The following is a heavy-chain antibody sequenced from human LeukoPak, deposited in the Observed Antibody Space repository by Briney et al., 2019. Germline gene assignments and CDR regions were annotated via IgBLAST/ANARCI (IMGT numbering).Heavy chain of an antibody. CDR3: AKSSGGYYYGFLDY. V-gene: IGHV3-30*18. J-gene: IGHJ4*02. D-gene: IGHD3-22*01. CDR1: GFTFSSYG. Sequence: AGGSLRLSCAASGFTFSSYGMHWVRQAPGKGLEWVAVISCDGSNKYYADSVKGRFTISRDNSKNTLYLQMNSLRAEDTAVYYCAKSSGGYYYGFLDYWGQGTLVTVSS. CDR2: ISCDGSNK.